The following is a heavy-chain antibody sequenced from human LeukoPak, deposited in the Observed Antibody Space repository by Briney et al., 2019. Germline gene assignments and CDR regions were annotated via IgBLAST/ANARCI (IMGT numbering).Heavy chain of an antibody. D-gene: IGHD3-22*01. CDR3: ARAHYYDSSGHHYYYMDV. V-gene: IGHV4-34*01. CDR1: GGSFSGYY. CDR2: INYSGST. J-gene: IGHJ6*03. Sequence: KSSETLSLTCAVYGGSFSGYYWSWIRQPPGKGLEWIGEINYSGSTNYNPSLKSRVTISVDTSKNQFSLKLSSVTAADTAVYYCARAHYYDSSGHHYYYMDVWGKGTTVTVSS.